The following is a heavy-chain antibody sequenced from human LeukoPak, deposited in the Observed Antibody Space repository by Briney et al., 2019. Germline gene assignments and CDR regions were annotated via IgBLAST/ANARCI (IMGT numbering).Heavy chain of an antibody. CDR1: GFTFSSYA. CDR3: GKTYLWFGELDWFDP. CDR2: ISGSGGST. V-gene: IGHV3-23*01. D-gene: IGHD3-10*01. J-gene: IGHJ5*02. Sequence: GGSLRLSCAASGFTFSSYAMSWVRQAPGKGLEWVSAISGSGGSTYYADSVKGRFTISRDNSKNTLYLQMNSLRAEDTAVYYCGKTYLWFGELDWFDPWGQGTLVTVSS.